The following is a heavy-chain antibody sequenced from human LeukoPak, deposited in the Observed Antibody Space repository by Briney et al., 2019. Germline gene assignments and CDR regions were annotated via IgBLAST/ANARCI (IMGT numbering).Heavy chain of an antibody. Sequence: GGSLRLSCAASGFTFSSYAMGWVRQAPGKGLEWFSGVSGSGGSTYYADSVKGRFTISRDNSKNTLYLQMNSLRAEDTAVYYCAKDLDIVATITGNWGQGTLVTVSS. V-gene: IGHV3-23*01. CDR1: GFTFSSYA. D-gene: IGHD5-12*01. J-gene: IGHJ4*02. CDR3: AKDLDIVATITGN. CDR2: VSGSGGST.